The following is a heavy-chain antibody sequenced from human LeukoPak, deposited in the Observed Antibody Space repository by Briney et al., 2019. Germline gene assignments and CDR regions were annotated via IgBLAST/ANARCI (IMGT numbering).Heavy chain of an antibody. J-gene: IGHJ4*02. D-gene: IGHD3-22*01. CDR2: ISYDGSNK. V-gene: IGHV3-30-3*01. Sequence: GGSLRLSCAASGFTFSSYAMHWVRQAPGKGLEWVAVISYDGSNKYYADSVKGRFTISRDNSKNTLYLQMNSLRAEDTAVYYCARDKDYYDSSGDFDYWGQGTLVTVSS. CDR3: ARDKDYYDSSGDFDY. CDR1: GFTFSSYA.